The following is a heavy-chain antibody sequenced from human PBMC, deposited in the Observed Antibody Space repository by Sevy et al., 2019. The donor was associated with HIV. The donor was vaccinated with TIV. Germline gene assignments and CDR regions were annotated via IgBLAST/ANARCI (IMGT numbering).Heavy chain of an antibody. D-gene: IGHD3-3*01. CDR2: ISGSGHST. J-gene: IGHJ3*02. CDR1: GFIFSSFA. Sequence: GGSLRLSCAASGFIFSSFAMSWVRQAPGKGLEWVSAISGSGHSTYNADSVKGRFTISRDISKNTLYLQMNSLRAEDTAVYYCAKEGNFWSGPYAFDIWGQGTTVTVSS. CDR3: AKEGNFWSGPYAFDI. V-gene: IGHV3-23*01.